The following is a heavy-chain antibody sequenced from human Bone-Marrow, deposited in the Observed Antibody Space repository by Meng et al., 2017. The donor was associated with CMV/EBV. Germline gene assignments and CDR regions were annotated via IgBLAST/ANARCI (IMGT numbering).Heavy chain of an antibody. CDR3: ARDPEDDQLLTFDY. V-gene: IGHV3-7*01. CDR1: GFTFSSYW. D-gene: IGHD2-2*01. CDR2: IKRDGNER. J-gene: IGHJ4*02. Sequence: GESLKISCAASGFTFSSYWMTWVRQAPGKGLEWVANIKRDGNERYYVDSVKGRFTISRDNAKNSLYLQMNSLRAEDTAVYYCARDPEDDQLLTFDYWGQGTLVTVSS.